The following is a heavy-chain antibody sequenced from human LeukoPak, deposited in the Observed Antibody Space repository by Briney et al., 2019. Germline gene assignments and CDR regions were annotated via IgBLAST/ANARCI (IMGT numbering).Heavy chain of an antibody. V-gene: IGHV3-23*01. CDR2: MKGTGET. CDR3: ARASWVSTADAVR. Sequence: PGGSLTLSCAASGLSFSSFAMSWVPQAPARGLEWLSSMKGTGETIYADSVRGRCTLFRDGSRNTVYLRLNNLRVEDTAVYYCARASWVSTADAVRWGQGTVVTVSS. J-gene: IGHJ4*02. D-gene: IGHD3-16*01. CDR1: GLSFSSFA.